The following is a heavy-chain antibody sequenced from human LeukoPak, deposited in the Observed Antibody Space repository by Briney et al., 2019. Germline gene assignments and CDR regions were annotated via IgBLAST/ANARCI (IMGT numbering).Heavy chain of an antibody. CDR1: GCSISSYY. CDR3: ARHTRGYCSSTSCSHSNWFDP. J-gene: IGHJ5*02. CDR2: IYTSGST. D-gene: IGHD2-2*01. V-gene: IGHV4-4*07. Sequence: PSETLSLTCSVSGCSISSYYWSWIRQPAGKGLEGIGRIYTSGSTNYNPSLKSRVTMSVDTSKNQFSLKLSSVTAADTAVYYCARHTRGYCSSTSCSHSNWFDPWGQGTLVTVSS.